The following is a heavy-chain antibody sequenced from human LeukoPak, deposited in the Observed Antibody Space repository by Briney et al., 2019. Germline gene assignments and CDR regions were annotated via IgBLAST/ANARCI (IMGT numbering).Heavy chain of an antibody. CDR3: ARAQRGFTGFEYYFYYNMDV. D-gene: IGHD5-12*01. J-gene: IGHJ6*03. CDR1: GDSIDGHY. Sequence: SETLSLTCTVSGDSIDGHYWSWIRQPAGEGLEWIGHIYTSGNTNYNPSHKSRITMSVDTSKNQFSLNLSSVTAADTAVYYCARAQRGFTGFEYYFYYNMDVWGKGTTVTVSS. V-gene: IGHV4-4*07. CDR2: IYTSGNT.